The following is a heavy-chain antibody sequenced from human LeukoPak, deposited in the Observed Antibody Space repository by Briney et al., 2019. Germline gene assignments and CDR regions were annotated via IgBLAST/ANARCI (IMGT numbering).Heavy chain of an antibody. Sequence: GGPLRLSCTASGFTFSSYWMSWVRQAPGKGLEWVANIKQDGSEKYYVDSVKGRFTISRDNAKNSLYLQMNSLRPEDTAVYYCAKDRGGITWLFDYWGQGTLVTVSS. CDR3: AKDRGGITWLFDY. J-gene: IGHJ4*02. D-gene: IGHD1-20*01. V-gene: IGHV3-7*01. CDR1: GFTFSSYW. CDR2: IKQDGSEK.